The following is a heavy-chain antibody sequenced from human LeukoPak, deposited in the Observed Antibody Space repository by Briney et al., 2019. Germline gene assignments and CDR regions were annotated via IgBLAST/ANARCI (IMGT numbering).Heavy chain of an antibody. CDR1: GFSCINYA. D-gene: IGHD3-16*01. Sequence: VGSLRLYLAASGFSCINYAMHWVRQAPVIGLHSLAVLSYDGSYKYYSDSVKGRFTITRDNSKNTLYLEMNSLRAEDTAVYYCARAAENYGGRFDSWGQGTLVTVSS. CDR2: LSYDGSYK. V-gene: IGHV3-30*04. CDR3: ARAAENYGGRFDS. J-gene: IGHJ4*02.